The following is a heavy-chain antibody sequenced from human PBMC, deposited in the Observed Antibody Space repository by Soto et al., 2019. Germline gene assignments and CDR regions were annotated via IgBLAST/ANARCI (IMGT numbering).Heavy chain of an antibody. CDR2: ISAYNGNT. CDR1: GYTFTSYG. Sequence: GASVKVSCKASGYTFTSYGISWVRQAPGQGLEWMGWISAYNGNTNYAQKLQGRVTMTTDTSTSTAYMELRSLRSDDTAVYYCARVITMVRGGTYYYGMDVWGQGTTVTVSS. D-gene: IGHD3-10*01. CDR3: ARVITMVRGGTYYYGMDV. J-gene: IGHJ6*02. V-gene: IGHV1-18*04.